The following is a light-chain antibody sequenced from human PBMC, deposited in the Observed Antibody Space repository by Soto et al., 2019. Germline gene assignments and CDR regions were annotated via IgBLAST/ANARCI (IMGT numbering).Light chain of an antibody. CDR3: QKYDRAPLT. Sequence: DIQMTQSPSSLAAAVLDRVTITCLASQGITNYLAWYQQKPGKVPKVLIYAASTLQSGVPSRFSAIGSGTDFTLTISSLQPEDVATYYCQKYDRAPLTFGGGTKVDIK. CDR1: QGITNY. J-gene: IGKJ4*01. CDR2: AAS. V-gene: IGKV1-27*01.